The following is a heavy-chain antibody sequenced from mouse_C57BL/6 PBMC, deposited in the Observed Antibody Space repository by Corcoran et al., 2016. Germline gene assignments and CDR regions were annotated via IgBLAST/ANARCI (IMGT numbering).Heavy chain of an antibody. CDR3: ARRAGDGYYGYFDV. D-gene: IGHD2-3*01. CDR1: GFSLSTSGMG. CDR2: IYWDDDK. V-gene: IGHV8-12*01. Sequence: QVTLKESGPGILQSSQTISLTCSFSGFSLSTSGMGVSWIRQPAGKGLEWLAHIYWDDDKRYNPSLKSRLTISKDTSRNQVFLKITSVDTADTATYYCARRAGDGYYGYFDVWGTGTTVTVSS. J-gene: IGHJ1*03.